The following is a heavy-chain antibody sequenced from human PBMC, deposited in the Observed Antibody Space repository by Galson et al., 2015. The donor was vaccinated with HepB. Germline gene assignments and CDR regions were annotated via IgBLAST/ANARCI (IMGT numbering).Heavy chain of an antibody. CDR2: ISAYNGNT. CDR3: ARKLLWFGELYFDY. CDR1: GYTFTSYG. J-gene: IGHJ4*02. V-gene: IGHV1-18*04. Sequence: SVKVSCKASGYTFTSYGSSWVRQAPGQGLEWMGWISAYNGNTNYAQELQGRVTMTTDTSTSTAYMELRSLRSDDTAVYYCARKLLWFGELYFDYWGQGTLVTVSS. D-gene: IGHD3-10*01.